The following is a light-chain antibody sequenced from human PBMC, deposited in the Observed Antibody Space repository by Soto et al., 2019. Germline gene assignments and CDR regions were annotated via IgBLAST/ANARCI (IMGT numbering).Light chain of an antibody. CDR3: GSYTSATTWV. V-gene: IGLV2-14*03. CDR2: EVS. J-gene: IGLJ3*02. Sequence: QSALTQPASVSGSPGQSITISCTGSSSDIGRYNYVSWYQQLPGKAPKLIIYEVSNRPSGFSDRFSGSKSGNTASLSISGLQTEDEADYYCGSYTSATTWVFGGGTKLTVL. CDR1: SSDIGRYNY.